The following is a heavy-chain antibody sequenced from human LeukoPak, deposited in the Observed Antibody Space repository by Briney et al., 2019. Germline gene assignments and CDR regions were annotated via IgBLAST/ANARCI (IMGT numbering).Heavy chain of an antibody. J-gene: IGHJ3*02. CDR1: GGSISSYY. CDR2: IYYSGST. CDR3: ARVPLTAVWGAFDI. D-gene: IGHD2-21*02. Sequence: SETLSLTCTVSGGSISSYYWSWIRQPPGKGLEWIGYIYYSGSTNYNPSLGSRVTISVDTSKNQFSLKLSSVTAADTAVYYCARVPLTAVWGAFDIWGQGTMVTVSS. V-gene: IGHV4-59*01.